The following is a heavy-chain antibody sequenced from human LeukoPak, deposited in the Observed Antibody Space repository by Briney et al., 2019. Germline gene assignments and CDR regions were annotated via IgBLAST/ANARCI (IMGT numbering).Heavy chain of an antibody. CDR3: ARTRSSGWYVGAFDI. J-gene: IGHJ3*02. V-gene: IGHV4-34*01. CDR1: GGSFSGYY. Sequence: KPSETLSLTCAVYGGSFSGYYWSWIRQPPGKGLEWIGEINHSGSTNYNPSLKSRVTISVDTSKNQFSLKLSSVTAADTAVYYCARTRSSGWYVGAFDIWGQGTMVTVSS. D-gene: IGHD6-19*01. CDR2: INHSGST.